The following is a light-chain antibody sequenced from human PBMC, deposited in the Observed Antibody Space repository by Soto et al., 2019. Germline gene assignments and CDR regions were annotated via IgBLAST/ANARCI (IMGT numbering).Light chain of an antibody. Sequence: QSVLTQPASVSGSPGQAVTISCTGTSRDVGGYNYVSWYQQHPGKAPKLIIYDVSDRPSGISNRFSGSKSGTTASLTISGLQAEDVADYYCSSYTSIYTRVFGTGTKVTVL. V-gene: IGLV2-14*03. CDR1: SRDVGGYNY. J-gene: IGLJ1*01. CDR2: DVS. CDR3: SSYTSIYTRV.